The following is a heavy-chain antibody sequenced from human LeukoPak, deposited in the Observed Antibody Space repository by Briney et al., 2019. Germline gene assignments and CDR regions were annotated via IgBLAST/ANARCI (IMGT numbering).Heavy chain of an antibody. V-gene: IGHV4-39*07. Sequence: SETLSLTCTVSGGSISSSSYYWGWIRQPPGKGLEWIGSIYYSGSTYYNPSLKSRVTISVDTSKNQFSPKLSSVTAADTAVYYCARLSGRGFYYFDYWGQGTLVTVSS. CDR2: IYYSGST. CDR1: GGSISSSSYY. J-gene: IGHJ4*02. D-gene: IGHD3-10*01. CDR3: ARLSGRGFYYFDY.